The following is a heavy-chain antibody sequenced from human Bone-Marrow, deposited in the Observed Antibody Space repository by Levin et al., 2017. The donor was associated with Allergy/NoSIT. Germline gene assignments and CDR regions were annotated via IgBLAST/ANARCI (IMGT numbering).Heavy chain of an antibody. CDR1: GYTFTDYY. J-gene: IGHJ3*02. V-gene: IGHV1-2*02. CDR2: INPNSGGT. Sequence: PLASVKVSCKASGYTFTDYYMNWVRQAPGQGLEWMGWINPNSGGTNYAQKFQGRVTMTRDTSISTAYMELSGLRSDDTAVYYCARDPDYYDRAFDIWGQGTMVTVSS. D-gene: IGHD3-22*01. CDR3: ARDPDYYDRAFDI.